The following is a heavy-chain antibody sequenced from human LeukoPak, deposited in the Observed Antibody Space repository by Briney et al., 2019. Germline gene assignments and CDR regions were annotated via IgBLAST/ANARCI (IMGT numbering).Heavy chain of an antibody. CDR3: ARHPRGVVAETY. Sequence: KPSETLSLTCTVSGGSISISSYYWGWIRQPPGKGLEWIGSIYYSGNTYYNPSFKSRVSISVDTSKNQFSLTLRSVTAADTAVFYCARHPRGVVAETYWGQGTLVTVSS. CDR1: GGSISISSYY. D-gene: IGHD5-12*01. V-gene: IGHV4-39*01. CDR2: IYYSGNT. J-gene: IGHJ4*02.